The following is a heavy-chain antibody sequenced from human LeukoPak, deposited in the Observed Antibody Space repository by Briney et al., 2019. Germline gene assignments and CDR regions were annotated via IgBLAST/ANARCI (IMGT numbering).Heavy chain of an antibody. D-gene: IGHD4-17*01. Sequence: GGSLRLSCAASGFTFTFYSMNWVRQAPGKGLEWISSISSLGRSYKYYADSVKGRFTISRDDAKNSLYLQMNSLRTDDTAVYYCVRPSIDDYGDCGYWGQGTLVTVSS. CDR1: GFTFTFYS. V-gene: IGHV3-21*01. J-gene: IGHJ4*02. CDR2: ISSLGRSYK. CDR3: VRPSIDDYGDCGY.